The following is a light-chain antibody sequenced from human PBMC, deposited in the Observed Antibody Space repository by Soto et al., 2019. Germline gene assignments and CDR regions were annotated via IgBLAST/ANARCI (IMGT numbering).Light chain of an antibody. J-gene: IGLJ2*01. CDR2: DVT. CDR1: SSDIGAYNY. V-gene: IGLV2-14*03. Sequence: QSVLTQPASVSGSPGQSITISCTGTSSDIGAYNYVSWYRHHPGKAPKLMIYDVTNRPSGVSNRFSGSKSGNTASLTISGLQAEDEADYYRSSYTSSSTHVVFGGGTKLTVL. CDR3: SSYTSSSTHVV.